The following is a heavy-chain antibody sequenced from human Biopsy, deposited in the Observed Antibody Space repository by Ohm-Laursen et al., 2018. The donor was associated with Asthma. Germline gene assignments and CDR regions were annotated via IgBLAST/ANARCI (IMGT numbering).Heavy chain of an antibody. CDR3: AKDVFPGWELRRGPDY. Sequence: SLRLSCAASGFTFSNYGMHWVRQAPGKGLDWVAVISFDGSNKNYTDSVKGQFTISRDNSRNTLHLQMNSLRAEDTAVYYCAKDVFPGWELRRGPDYWGQGTLVTVSA. V-gene: IGHV3-30*18. CDR2: ISFDGSNK. J-gene: IGHJ4*02. D-gene: IGHD1-26*01. CDR1: GFTFSNYG.